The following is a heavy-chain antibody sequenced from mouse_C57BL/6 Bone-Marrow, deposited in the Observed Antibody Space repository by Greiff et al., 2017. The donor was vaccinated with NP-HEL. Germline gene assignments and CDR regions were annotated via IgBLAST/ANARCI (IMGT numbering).Heavy chain of an antibody. V-gene: IGHV2-2*01. CDR2: IWSGGSR. CDR3: AAHYYEAMDY. D-gene: IGHD2-4*01. Sequence: QVQLQQSGPGLVQPSQCLSISCTVSGFSLTSYGVHWVSQSPGKGLEWLGVIWSGGSRDYNAAFISRLSTSTDNSKGQVFFKMNSLQADATAIYYCAAHYYEAMDYWGQGTSVTVSS. CDR1: GFSLTSYG. J-gene: IGHJ4*01.